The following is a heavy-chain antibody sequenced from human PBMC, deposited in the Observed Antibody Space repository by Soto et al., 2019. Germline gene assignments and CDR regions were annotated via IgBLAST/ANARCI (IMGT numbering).Heavy chain of an antibody. J-gene: IGHJ1*01. CDR2: ISAYNGNT. D-gene: IGHD4-17*01. Sequence: ASVKVSCKASGYTFTSYCISWVRQAPGQGLEWMGWISAYNGNTNYAQKLQGRVTMTTDTSTSTAYMELRSLRSDDTAVYYCARFGYGDYDNSAEYFQHWGQGTLVTVSS. V-gene: IGHV1-18*01. CDR3: ARFGYGDYDNSAEYFQH. CDR1: GYTFTSYC.